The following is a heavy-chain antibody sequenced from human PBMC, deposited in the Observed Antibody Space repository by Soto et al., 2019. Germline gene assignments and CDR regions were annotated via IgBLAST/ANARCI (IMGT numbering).Heavy chain of an antibody. CDR2: INHSGST. J-gene: IGHJ4*02. CDR1: GGSFSGYY. D-gene: IGHD3-16*02. V-gene: IGHV4-34*01. Sequence: SETLSLTCALYGGSFSGYYWSWIRQPPGKGLEWIGEINHSGSTKYNPSLNSRVTISVDTAKNPFSLKLSSVNAADTAVYYCARGKLSDYVWGSYRYHFDYWGQATGVTV. CDR3: ARGKLSDYVWGSYRYHFDY.